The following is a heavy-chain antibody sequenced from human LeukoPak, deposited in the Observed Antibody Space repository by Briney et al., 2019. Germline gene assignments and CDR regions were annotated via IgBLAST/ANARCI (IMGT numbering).Heavy chain of an antibody. CDR2: INPNNGDT. CDR1: GYTFTGNF. CDR3: ASSLQKANWFDP. J-gene: IGHJ5*02. V-gene: IGHV1-2*02. Sequence: ASVKISCKTSGYTFTGNFMHWVRQAPGQGPEWMGWINPNNGDTNYAQKFQGRVTMTRVTSITTAYMELSSLRSDDTAVYYCASSLQKANWFDPWGQGTLVTVSS.